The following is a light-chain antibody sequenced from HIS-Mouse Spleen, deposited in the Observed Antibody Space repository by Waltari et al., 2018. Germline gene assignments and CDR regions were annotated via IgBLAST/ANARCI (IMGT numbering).Light chain of an antibody. CDR2: AAS. V-gene: IGKV1-8*01. CDR1: QGISSY. CDR3: QQYYSYRFT. Sequence: AIRMTPSPSSFSASTGDRVTITCRASQGISSYLAWYQQNPGKAPKLLIYAASTLQSGVPSRFSGSGSGTDFTLTISCLQSEDFATYYCQQYYSYRFTFGPGTKVDIK. J-gene: IGKJ3*01.